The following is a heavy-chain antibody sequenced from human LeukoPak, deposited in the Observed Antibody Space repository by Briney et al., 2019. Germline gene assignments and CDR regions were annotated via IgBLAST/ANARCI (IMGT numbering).Heavy chain of an antibody. J-gene: IGHJ4*02. D-gene: IGHD3-3*01. CDR1: GFTFSSYG. V-gene: IGHV3-30*18. CDR3: AKGFDFWSGPFDY. CDR2: ISYDGSNK. Sequence: PGRSLRLSCAASGFTFSSYGMHWVRQAPGKGLGWVAVISYDGSNKYYADSVKGRFTISRDNYKNTLYLQMNSLRAEDTAVYYCAKGFDFWSGPFDYWGQGTLVTVSS.